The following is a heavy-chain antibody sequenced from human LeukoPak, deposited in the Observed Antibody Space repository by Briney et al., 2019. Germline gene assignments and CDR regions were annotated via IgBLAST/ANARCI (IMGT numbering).Heavy chain of an antibody. Sequence: ASVKVSCKATGGTFSYFAISWVRQAPGQALEWMGGIIPVFGTTDYPHKFRGRVTITADKSTATAYMELTDLKFEDSAVYTTSGVSYYYYYMDVWGNGTTVTVSS. J-gene: IGHJ6*03. CDR3: SGVSYYYYYMDV. CDR1: GGTFSYFA. V-gene: IGHV1-69*06. CDR2: IIPVFGTT. D-gene: IGHD3-10*02.